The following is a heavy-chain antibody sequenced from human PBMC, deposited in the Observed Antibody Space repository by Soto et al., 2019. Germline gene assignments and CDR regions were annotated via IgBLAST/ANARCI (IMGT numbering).Heavy chain of an antibody. CDR2: MNPNSGDT. CDR1: GYSFTSYD. J-gene: IGHJ2*01. Sequence: QVQMVQSGAEVKKPGASVKVSCEASGYSFTSYDVNWVRQAPGQGLEWMGWMNPNSGDTGYAQKFQGRVTMTRTSSIRTAYMELTSLKSEDTAVYYCARAPFEATSYFDLWGRGTLLTVSS. V-gene: IGHV1-8*01. CDR3: ARAPFEATSYFDL. D-gene: IGHD5-12*01.